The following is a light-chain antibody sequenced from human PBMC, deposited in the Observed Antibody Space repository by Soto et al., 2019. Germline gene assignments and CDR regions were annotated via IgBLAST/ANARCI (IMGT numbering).Light chain of an antibody. V-gene: IGKV3-15*01. CDR3: HQYKNWPRT. Sequence: EIVSTQSPCTLSGSTGERVTXTCWASQTVSSNYLAWYQQIPGQAPRLIIYGASTRATGISARFSGSGSGTEFTLTISTLQSEDFALYYSHQYKNWPRTFGHGSKVDIK. CDR2: GAS. CDR1: QTVSSN. J-gene: IGKJ3*01.